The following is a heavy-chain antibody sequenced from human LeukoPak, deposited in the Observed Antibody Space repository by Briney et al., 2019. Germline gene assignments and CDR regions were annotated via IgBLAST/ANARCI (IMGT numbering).Heavy chain of an antibody. Sequence: PGGSLRLSCAASGLTFSTYGMHWLRQAPGKGLEWVAFIRYDGSNKYYADSVKGRFTISRDNSKNTLYLQMNSLRAGDTAVYYCAGLQRITIFGVVIWGQGTMVTVSS. CDR1: GLTFSTYG. D-gene: IGHD3-3*01. CDR2: IRYDGSNK. V-gene: IGHV3-30*02. CDR3: AGLQRITIFGVVI. J-gene: IGHJ3*02.